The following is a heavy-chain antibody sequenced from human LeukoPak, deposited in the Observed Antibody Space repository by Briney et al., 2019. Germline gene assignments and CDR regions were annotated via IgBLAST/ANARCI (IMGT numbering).Heavy chain of an antibody. J-gene: IGHJ1*01. CDR3: ATPAAGPGAEYSLY. CDR1: GFTFSSYW. D-gene: IGHD6-13*01. Sequence: GGSLRPSCAASGFTFSSYWMHWVRQAPGKGLVWVSRINSDGSSTSYADSVKGRFTTSRDNAKNSLDLQMNSLKVEDTAVYYCATPAAGPGAEYSLYWGQGTLVIVSS. V-gene: IGHV3-74*01. CDR2: INSDGSST.